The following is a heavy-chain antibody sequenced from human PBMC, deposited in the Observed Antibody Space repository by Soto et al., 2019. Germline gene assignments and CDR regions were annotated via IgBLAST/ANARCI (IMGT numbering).Heavy chain of an antibody. CDR1: GVSFSGYY. CDR3: ARGSSWTGTGGY. Sequence: PSETLSLTCAVYGVSFSGYYWILIRQPPGKGLEWIGEINHSGSTNYNPSLKSRVTISVDTSKNQFSLKLSSVTAADTAVYYCARGSSWTGTGGYWGQGTLVTVSS. CDR2: INHSGST. J-gene: IGHJ4*02. V-gene: IGHV4-34*01. D-gene: IGHD2-2*01.